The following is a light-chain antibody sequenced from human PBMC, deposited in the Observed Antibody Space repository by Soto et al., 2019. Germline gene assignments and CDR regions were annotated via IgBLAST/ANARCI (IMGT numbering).Light chain of an antibody. CDR1: QRISSY. J-gene: IGKJ4*01. Sequence: DIQMTQSPSSLSASVGDRVTISCRASQRISSYVNWYQQKPGKAPELLIYVASNLQSGVPSRFSGSGSGTGFTLIISSLQPEDSATYYCQQTYNNPLTFGGGTKLEIK. CDR3: QQTYNNPLT. CDR2: VAS. V-gene: IGKV1-39*01.